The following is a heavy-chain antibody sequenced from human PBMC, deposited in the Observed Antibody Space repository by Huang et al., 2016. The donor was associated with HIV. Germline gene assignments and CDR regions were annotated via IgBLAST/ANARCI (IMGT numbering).Heavy chain of an antibody. Sequence: QVQLHQWCAGLLKPSEALSLTCAVYGGSFSSYSWIWIRQFPGKGREWIGQINHRGTNTYNPSLKSRVTMSVDTSKNQFSLKLNAVTAADTAVYYCAREIMISFGGPFDPWGQGTLVTVSS. D-gene: IGHD3-16*01. CDR2: INHRGTN. V-gene: IGHV4-34*01. J-gene: IGHJ5*02. CDR1: GGSFSSYS. CDR3: AREIMISFGGPFDP.